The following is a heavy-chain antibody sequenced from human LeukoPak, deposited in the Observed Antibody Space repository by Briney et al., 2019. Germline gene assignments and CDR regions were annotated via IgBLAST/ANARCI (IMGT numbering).Heavy chain of an antibody. CDR2: IFYSGSA. V-gene: IGHV4-59*01. J-gene: IGHJ4*02. D-gene: IGHD5-18*01. Sequence: KPSETLSLTCTVSGDSISSYYWSWIRQSPGKGLEWTGYIFYSGSANYNPSLKSRVTISVDTSKNQFSLNLSSVTAADTAVYYCARGTAMVTHFDYWGQGTLVTVSS. CDR1: GDSISSYY. CDR3: ARGTAMVTHFDY.